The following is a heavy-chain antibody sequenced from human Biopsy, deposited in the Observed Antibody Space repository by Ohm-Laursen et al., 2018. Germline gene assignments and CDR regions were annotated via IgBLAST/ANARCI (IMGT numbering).Heavy chain of an antibody. J-gene: IGHJ4*02. CDR2: MYYSGST. Sequence: GTRSLTCTVSGGSLNFYYWSWIRQPPGKGLEWIGYMYYSGSTKYSPSLKNRVTVSFDTSRNQFSLKLTSMTPADTAVYYCVRGRSPATYWGQGALVIVSS. D-gene: IGHD3-16*01. CDR3: VRGRSPATY. CDR1: GGSLNFYY. V-gene: IGHV4-59*01.